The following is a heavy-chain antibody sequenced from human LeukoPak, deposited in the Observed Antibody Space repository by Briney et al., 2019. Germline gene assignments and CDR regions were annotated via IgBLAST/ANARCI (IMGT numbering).Heavy chain of an antibody. CDR1: GFTFSSYE. J-gene: IGHJ6*02. V-gene: IGHV3-48*03. D-gene: IGHD3-10*01. CDR2: ISSSGSSI. Sequence: GGSLRLSCAASGFTFSSYEMHWAGQAPGKWLEWFSHISSSGSSIYYADSVKGRFTISRDNAKYSLYLQMNSLRAADKAVYYCARVLPIVRGVIYYYYGMDVWGQGTTVTVSS. CDR3: ARVLPIVRGVIYYYYGMDV.